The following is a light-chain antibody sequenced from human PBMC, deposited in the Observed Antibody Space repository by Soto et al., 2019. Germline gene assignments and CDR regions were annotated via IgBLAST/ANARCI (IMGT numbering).Light chain of an antibody. CDR3: ATWDDSLSGLV. CDR2: RNN. CDR1: SSSIGSNY. J-gene: IGLJ1*01. V-gene: IGLV1-47*01. Sequence: QSVLTQPPSASGTPGQRVSISCSGSSSSIGSNYVYWYQQLPGTAPKLLIYRNNQQPSGVPDRFSGSKSGTSASLAISGLRSEDEADYYCATWDDSLSGLVFGTGTKLTVL.